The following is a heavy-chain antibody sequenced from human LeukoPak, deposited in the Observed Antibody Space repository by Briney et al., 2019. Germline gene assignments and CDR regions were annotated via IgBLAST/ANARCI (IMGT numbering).Heavy chain of an antibody. Sequence: GGSLRLSCSASGFTFSTYAMHWVRQAPGKGLEYVSAISANGGITYSADSVRGRVTISRDNSKNTLYLQMSSLRAEDTAVYYCVKGAGGWFGELLWWGQGTLVTVSS. CDR3: VKGAGGWFGELLW. V-gene: IGHV3-64D*06. D-gene: IGHD3-10*01. J-gene: IGHJ4*02. CDR1: GFTFSTYA. CDR2: ISANGGIT.